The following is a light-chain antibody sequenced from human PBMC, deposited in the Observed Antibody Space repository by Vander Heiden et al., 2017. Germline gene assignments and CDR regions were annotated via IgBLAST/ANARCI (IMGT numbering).Light chain of an antibody. V-gene: IGKV3-20*01. J-gene: IGKJ1*01. CDR3: QQYGSSPKT. Sequence: EILLTQSPGTLSLSPGERATLSCRASQIVRSSYLAWYQQQPGQAPRLLIYDASSRATGIPDRFSGSGSGTDFTLNITRLEPEDFAVYYCQQYGSSPKTFGQGTKVEIK. CDR1: QIVRSSY. CDR2: DAS.